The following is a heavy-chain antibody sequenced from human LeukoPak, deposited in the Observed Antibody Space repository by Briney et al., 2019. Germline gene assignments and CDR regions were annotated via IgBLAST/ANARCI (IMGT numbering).Heavy chain of an antibody. J-gene: IGHJ5*02. CDR2: FSAYNGNT. Sequence: GASVKVSCKASGYTFTSYGISWVRQAPGQGLEWMGWFSAYNGNTNYAQKLQGRVTMTTDTSTSTAYMELRSLRSDDTAVYYCAREPSYSSSWYTTCDHWGQGILVTVSS. CDR1: GYTFTSYG. CDR3: AREPSYSSSWYTTCDH. V-gene: IGHV1-18*01. D-gene: IGHD6-13*01.